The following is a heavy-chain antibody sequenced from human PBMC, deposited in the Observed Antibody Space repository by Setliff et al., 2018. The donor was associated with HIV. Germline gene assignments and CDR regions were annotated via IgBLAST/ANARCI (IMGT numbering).Heavy chain of an antibody. V-gene: IGHV3-20*04. CDR2: INWNGGST. D-gene: IGHD3-22*01. J-gene: IGHJ4*02. Sequence: TGGSLRLSCAASGFTFDDYGMSWVRQAPGKGLEWVCGINWNGGSTGCADSVKGRFSISRDNAKNALYLQMNGLRLEDTALYYCAKIQNPQGYYYDSSGYYPHPGSPDYWGQGSLVTVSS. CDR1: GFTFDDYG. CDR3: AKIQNPQGYYYDSSGYYPHPGSPDY.